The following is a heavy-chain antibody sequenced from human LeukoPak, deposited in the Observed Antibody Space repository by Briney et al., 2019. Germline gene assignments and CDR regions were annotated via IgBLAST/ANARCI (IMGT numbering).Heavy chain of an antibody. CDR1: GFTFGDYA. CDR2: IRSKAYGGTT. V-gene: IGHV3-49*04. D-gene: IGHD3-10*01. CDR3: TRAGFGELLPSLFDY. Sequence: GGSLRLSCTASGFTFGDYAMSWVRQDPGKGLEWVGFIRSKAYGGTTEYAASVKGRFTISRDDSKSIAYLQMNSLKTEDTAVYYCTRAGFGELLPSLFDYWGQGTLVTVSS. J-gene: IGHJ4*02.